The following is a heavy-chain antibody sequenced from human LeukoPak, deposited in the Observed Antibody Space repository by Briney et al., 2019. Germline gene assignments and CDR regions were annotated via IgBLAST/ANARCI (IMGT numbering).Heavy chain of an antibody. V-gene: IGHV3-30*02. CDR1: GFTFSSYG. J-gene: IGHJ4*02. D-gene: IGHD3-22*01. CDR2: IRYDGSNK. Sequence: GGSLRLSCAASGFTFSSYGMHWVRQAPGKGLEWVAFIRYDGSNKYYADSVKGRFTISRDNSKNTLYLQMNSLRAEDTAVYYCAKDPHPYYDSSGYYYDYWGQGTLVTVSS. CDR3: AKDPHPYYDSSGYYYDY.